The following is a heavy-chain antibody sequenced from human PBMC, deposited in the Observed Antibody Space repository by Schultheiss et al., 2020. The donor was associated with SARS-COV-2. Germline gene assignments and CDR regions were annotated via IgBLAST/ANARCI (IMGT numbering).Heavy chain of an antibody. J-gene: IGHJ6*02. Sequence: ASVKVSCKASGYTFTGYYMHWVRQAPGQGLEWMGWINPNSGGTNYAQNLQGRVTMTTDTSTSTAYMELRSLRSDDTAVYYCAGEETPGSGMDVWGQGTTVTVSS. CDR2: INPNSGGT. CDR3: AGEETPGSGMDV. D-gene: IGHD3-10*01. CDR1: GYTFTGYY. V-gene: IGHV1-2*02.